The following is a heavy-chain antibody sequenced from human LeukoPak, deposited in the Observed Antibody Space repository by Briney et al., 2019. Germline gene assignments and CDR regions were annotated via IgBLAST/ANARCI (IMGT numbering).Heavy chain of an antibody. CDR2: ISWNSGSI. D-gene: IGHD4-17*01. CDR3: ARGGLYGDYELEY. CDR1: GFTFDDYA. V-gene: IGHV3-9*01. Sequence: GGSLRLSCAASGFTFDDYAMHWVRQAPGKGLEWVSGISWNSGSIGYADSVKGRFTISRDNAKNSLYLQMNSLRAEDTAVYYCARGGLYGDYELEYWGQGTLVTVSS. J-gene: IGHJ4*02.